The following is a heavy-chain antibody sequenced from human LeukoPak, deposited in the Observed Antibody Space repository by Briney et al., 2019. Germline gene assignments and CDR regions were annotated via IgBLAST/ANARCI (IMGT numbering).Heavy chain of an antibody. Sequence: GTLSLSCAASGFTFSSYAMSWVRQGPGQGLEWVSAISGSGGSTYYADPVKGRFTISRDNCTNTLYLQMNSPRAAATAVYYCAKDPGGDGCVYWGEGTLVSVSS. CDR2: ISGSGGST. D-gene: IGHD3-16*01. V-gene: IGHV3-23*01. J-gene: IGHJ4*02. CDR3: AKDPGGDGCVY. CDR1: GFTFSSYA.